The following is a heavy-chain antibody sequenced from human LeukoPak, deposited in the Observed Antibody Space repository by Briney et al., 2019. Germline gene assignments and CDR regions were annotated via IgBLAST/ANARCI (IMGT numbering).Heavy chain of an antibody. D-gene: IGHD6-6*01. CDR1: GGSFSGYY. CDR3: ARRPGSSSFYYYYYYMDV. CDR2: INHSGST. Sequence: SGTLSLTCAVYGGSFSGYYWSWIRQPPGKGREWIGEINHSGSTNYNPSLKSRVTISVDTSKNQFSLKLSSVTAADTAVYYCARRPGSSSFYYYYYYMDVWGKGTTVTVS. V-gene: IGHV4-34*01. J-gene: IGHJ6*03.